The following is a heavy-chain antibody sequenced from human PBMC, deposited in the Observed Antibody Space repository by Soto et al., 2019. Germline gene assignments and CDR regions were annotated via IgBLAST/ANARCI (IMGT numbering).Heavy chain of an antibody. V-gene: IGHV4-4*02. Sequence: KSSETLSLTCAVSGGSISSSNWWSWVRQPPGKGLEWIGEIYHSGSTNYNPSLKSRVTISVDKSKNQFSLKLSSVTAADTAVYYCARGRDSSSCDTECPSSNWFDPWGQGTPVPVYS. CDR2: IYHSGST. J-gene: IGHJ5*02. CDR1: GGSISSSNW. CDR3: ARGRDSSSCDTECPSSNWFDP. D-gene: IGHD6-13*01.